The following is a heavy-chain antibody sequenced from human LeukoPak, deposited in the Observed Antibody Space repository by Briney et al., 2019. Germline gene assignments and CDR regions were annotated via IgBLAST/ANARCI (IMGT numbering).Heavy chain of an antibody. CDR2: INPSGGST. V-gene: IGHV1-46*01. CDR3: ARSHGFGELLPSPGYYYYGMDV. CDR1: GYTFTSYY. Sequence: GASVKVSCKASGYTFTSYYMHWVRQAPGQGLEWMGIINPSGGSTSYAQKFQGRVTMTRDTSTSTVYMELSSLRSEDTAVYYCARSHGFGELLPSPGYYYYGMDVWGQGTTVTVSS. J-gene: IGHJ6*02. D-gene: IGHD3-10*01.